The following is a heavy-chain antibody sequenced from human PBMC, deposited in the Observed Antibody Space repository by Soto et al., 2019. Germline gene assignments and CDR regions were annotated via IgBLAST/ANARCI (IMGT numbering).Heavy chain of an antibody. D-gene: IGHD3-22*01. CDR3: ARGSISFTMIVVVIAPPPGAFDI. CDR1: GGSISSGGYY. CDR2: IYYSRST. J-gene: IGHJ3*02. Sequence: SETLSLTCTVSGGSISSGGYYWSWIRQHPGKGLEWIGYIYYSRSTYYNPSLKSRVTISVDTSKNQFSLKLSSVTAADTAVYYCARGSISFTMIVVVIAPPPGAFDIWGQGTMVTVSS. V-gene: IGHV4-31*03.